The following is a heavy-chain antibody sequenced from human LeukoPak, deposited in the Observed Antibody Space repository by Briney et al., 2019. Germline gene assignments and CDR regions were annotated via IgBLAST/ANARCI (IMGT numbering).Heavy chain of an antibody. J-gene: IGHJ4*02. CDR1: GFTFSNYA. CDR3: ARAFTAVTTRSLGY. Sequence: TGTSLRLSCAASGFTFSNYAMHWVRQAPGKGLEWVAAITYDGNNDYYADSVKGRFTISRDNSKNTLSLQMNSLRGEDTAVYYCARAFTAVTTRSLGYWGQGILVTVSS. D-gene: IGHD4-17*01. CDR2: ITYDGNND. V-gene: IGHV3-30-3*01.